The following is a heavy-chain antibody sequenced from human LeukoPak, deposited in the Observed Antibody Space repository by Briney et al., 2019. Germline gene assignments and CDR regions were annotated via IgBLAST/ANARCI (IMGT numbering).Heavy chain of an antibody. CDR3: ARDPSSKGGVYYYGMDV. CDR1: GGSISSYY. CDR2: IYTSGST. D-gene: IGHD6-6*01. Sequence: SETLSLTCTVSGGSISSYYWSWIRQPAGKGLEWIGRIYTSGSTNYNPSLKSRVTMSVDTSKNQFSLKLSSVTAADTAVYYCARDPSSKGGVYYYGMDVWGQGTTVTVSS. V-gene: IGHV4-4*07. J-gene: IGHJ6*02.